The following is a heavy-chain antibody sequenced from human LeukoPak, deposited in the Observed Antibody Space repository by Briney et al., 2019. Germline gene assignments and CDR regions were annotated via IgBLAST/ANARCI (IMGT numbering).Heavy chain of an antibody. D-gene: IGHD3-9*01. J-gene: IGHJ4*02. Sequence: ASVKVSCKASGYTFTSYYMHWVRQAPGQGLEWMGIINPSGGSTSYAQKFQGRVTMTRDTSTSTVYMELSSLRSEDTAVYYCARETRDYDILTGYYNLADYWGQGTLVTVSS. V-gene: IGHV1-46*01. CDR1: GYTFTSYY. CDR3: ARETRDYDILTGYYNLADY. CDR2: INPSGGST.